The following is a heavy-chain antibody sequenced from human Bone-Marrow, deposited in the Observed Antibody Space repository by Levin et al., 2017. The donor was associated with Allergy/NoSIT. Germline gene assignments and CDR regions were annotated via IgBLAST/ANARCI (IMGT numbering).Heavy chain of an antibody. CDR3: SRRRYGYGDRF. J-gene: IGHJ4*02. D-gene: IGHD5-18*01. Sequence: SETLSLTCTVSGGSMNSNAYYWGWIRQPPGKGLEWIGNIFYTGSTHYNPSLKSRVTISVDMSRNQFSLRLTSVTAADTAVYFCSRRRYGYGDRFWGQGTLVTVSS. CDR2: IFYTGST. CDR1: GGSMNSNAYY. V-gene: IGHV4-39*07.